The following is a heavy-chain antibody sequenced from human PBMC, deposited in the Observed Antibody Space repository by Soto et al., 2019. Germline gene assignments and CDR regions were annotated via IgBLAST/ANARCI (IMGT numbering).Heavy chain of an antibody. CDR3: ARIVVITRWFDP. V-gene: IGHV4-61*01. CDR2: IYYSGST. D-gene: IGHD3-22*01. CDR1: GGSVSSGSYY. J-gene: IGHJ5*02. Sequence: PSETLSLTCTVSGGSVSSGSYYWSWIRQPPGKGLEWIGYIYYSGSTNYNPSLKSRVTISVDTSKNQFSLKLSSVTAADTAVYYGARIVVITRWFDPWGQGTPVTVDS.